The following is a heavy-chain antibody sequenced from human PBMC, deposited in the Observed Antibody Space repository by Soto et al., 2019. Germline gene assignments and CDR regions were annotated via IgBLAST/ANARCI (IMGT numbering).Heavy chain of an antibody. CDR3: AREYNWNDVRYGMDV. V-gene: IGHV1-69*13. CDR2: IIPIFGTA. D-gene: IGHD1-20*01. CDR1: GGTFSSYA. Sequence: SVKVSCKASGGTFSSYAISWGRQAPEQGLGWMGGIIPIFGTANYAQKFQGRVTITADESTSTAYMELSSLRSEDTAVYFCAREYNWNDVRYGMDVWGQGTTVTVSS. J-gene: IGHJ6*02.